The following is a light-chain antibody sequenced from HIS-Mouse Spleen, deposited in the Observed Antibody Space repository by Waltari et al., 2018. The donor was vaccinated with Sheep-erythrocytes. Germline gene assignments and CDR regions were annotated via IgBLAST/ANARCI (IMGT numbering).Light chain of an antibody. CDR3: AAWDDSLGKV. Sequence: QSVLTQPPSASGTPGQRVTISCSGSSSNIGSNTVNCYQQLPGTAPKLLIYSTNQRPSGVPDRFSGSKSGTSASLAISGLQSEDEADYYCAAWDDSLGKVFGGGTKLTVL. CDR2: STN. V-gene: IGLV1-44*01. CDR1: SSNIGSNT. J-gene: IGLJ3*02.